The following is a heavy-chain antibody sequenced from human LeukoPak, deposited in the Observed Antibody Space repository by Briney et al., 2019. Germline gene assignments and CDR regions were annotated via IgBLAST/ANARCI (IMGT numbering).Heavy chain of an antibody. CDR1: GGSITSLY. V-gene: IGHV4-59*11. CDR2: VHQTGVT. J-gene: IGHJ6*02. D-gene: IGHD3-9*01. Sequence: KPSETLSLTCSVSGGSITSLYWSWVRQPPGKGLEYVGYVHQTGVTNYNPSLRGRVTVSMDTSKNQFSLKLNSVTAADTAVYYCVRSATIAVLRYGMDVWGQGTTATVSS. CDR3: VRSATIAVLRYGMDV.